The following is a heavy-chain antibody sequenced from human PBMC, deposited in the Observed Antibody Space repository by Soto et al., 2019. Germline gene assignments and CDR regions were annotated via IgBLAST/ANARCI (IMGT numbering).Heavy chain of an antibody. CDR2: ISSGSKTT. CDR1: GFTFSIYI. D-gene: IGHD3-3*01. V-gene: IGHV3-48*01. J-gene: IGHJ4*02. CDR3: VRDGICGVSRFDY. Sequence: GGSLRLSCVAAGFTFSIYIVNWVRQAPGKGLEWISYISSGSKTTYYADSVKGRFTVSRDNAKNSQFLKMNSLRAEDTAVYYCVRDGICGVSRFDYWGQGTLVTVSS.